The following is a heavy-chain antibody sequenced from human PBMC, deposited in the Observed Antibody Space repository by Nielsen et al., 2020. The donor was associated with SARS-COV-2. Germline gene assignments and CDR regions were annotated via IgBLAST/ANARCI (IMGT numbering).Heavy chain of an antibody. CDR1: GESFSGYY. Sequence: SETLSLTCAVSGESFSGYYQWRWIRQPPGKGLEWIGEISHSGTTNYNPSLKSRVTMSLDSSKNQFSLKLRSMTSADTAVYYCARSRRGIAAAGIDYWGQGTLVTVSS. CDR2: ISHSGTT. CDR3: ARSRRGIAAAGIDY. D-gene: IGHD6-13*01. J-gene: IGHJ4*02. V-gene: IGHV4-34*01.